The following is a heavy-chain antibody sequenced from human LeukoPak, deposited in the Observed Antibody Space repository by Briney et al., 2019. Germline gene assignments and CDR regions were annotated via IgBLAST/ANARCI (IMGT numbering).Heavy chain of an antibody. V-gene: IGHV3-48*03. CDR2: ISSSGSTI. D-gene: IGHD3-22*01. CDR1: GFILSTSE. CDR3: ARAHDSSGYYYYYYYMDV. Sequence: GGSLRLSCVASGFILSTSEMNWIRQAPGKGLEWVSYISSSGSTIYYADSVKGRFTISRDNAKNSLYLQVNSLRAEDTAVYYCARAHDSSGYYYYYYYMDVWGKGTTVTVSS. J-gene: IGHJ6*03.